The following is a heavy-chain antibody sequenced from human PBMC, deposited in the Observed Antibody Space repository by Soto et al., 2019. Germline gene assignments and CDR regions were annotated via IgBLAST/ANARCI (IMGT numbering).Heavy chain of an antibody. V-gene: IGHV1-2*04. Sequence: QVQLVQSGAEVKKPGASVTVSCRSSGDTFTDYYMHWVRQAPGQGLEWMGWINPNSGVTKYAQKFQGWFTMTRDTSIRTVYMQLSRLRSDDTAVYYCARESGRATATLDYYHLYIDVWGTGTTVTVSS. CDR2: INPNSGVT. J-gene: IGHJ6*03. CDR1: GDTFTDYY. D-gene: IGHD1-26*01. CDR3: ARESGRATATLDYYHLYIDV.